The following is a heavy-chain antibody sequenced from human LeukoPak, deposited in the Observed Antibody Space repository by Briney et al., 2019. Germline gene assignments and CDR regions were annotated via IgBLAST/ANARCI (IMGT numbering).Heavy chain of an antibody. CDR1: GGSISSSSYY. J-gene: IGHJ1*01. Sequence: SETLSLTCTVSGGSISSSSYYWGWIRQPPGKGLEWIGSIYYSGSTYYNPSLKSRVTISVDTSKNQFSLKLSSVTAADTAVYYCASIGGVAGTEPSSAEYFQHWGQGTLVTVSS. D-gene: IGHD6-19*01. CDR2: IYYSGST. V-gene: IGHV4-39*01. CDR3: ASIGGVAGTEPSSAEYFQH.